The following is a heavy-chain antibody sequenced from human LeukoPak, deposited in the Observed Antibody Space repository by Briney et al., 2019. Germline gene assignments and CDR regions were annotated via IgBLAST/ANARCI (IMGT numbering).Heavy chain of an antibody. CDR1: GFTFSSYA. D-gene: IGHD1-26*01. CDR3: AKEDRAMSGSYSASDY. J-gene: IGHJ4*02. CDR2: ISGSGGST. Sequence: GRSLRLSCAASGFTFSSYAMSWVRQAPGEVLEWVSAISGSGGSTYYADSVKGRFTISRDNSKNTLYLQMNSLRAEDTAVYYCAKEDRAMSGSYSASDYRGQGTLVTVSS. V-gene: IGHV3-23*01.